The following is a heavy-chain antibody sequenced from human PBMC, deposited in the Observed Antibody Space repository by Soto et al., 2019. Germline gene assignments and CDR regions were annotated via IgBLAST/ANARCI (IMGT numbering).Heavy chain of an antibody. CDR1: GFTFSNAW. CDR2: IKSKTEGGTT. V-gene: IGHV3-15*01. J-gene: IGHJ2*01. CDR3: TTPSSGWRGGYFEL. Sequence: EVQLVESGGGLVKPGGSLRLSCAASGFTFSNAWMSWVRQAPGKGLEWVGRIKSKTEGGTTDYAAPVKGRFTISRDDSKSTLYLQMNSLKAEDTAVYYCTTPSSGWRGGYFELWGRGTLVTVSS. D-gene: IGHD6-19*01.